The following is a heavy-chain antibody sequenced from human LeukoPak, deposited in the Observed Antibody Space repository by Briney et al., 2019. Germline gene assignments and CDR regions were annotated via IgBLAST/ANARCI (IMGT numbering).Heavy chain of an antibody. D-gene: IGHD2-2*01. V-gene: IGHV3-7*01. Sequence: GGSLILSCAASGFTFSIYYMSWVRQAPGKGLEWVATINLDGSDKYYVDSVKGRFTISRDNAKSSLNLQMNTLRAEDTAIYYCARGHQPWGQGTLVTVSS. J-gene: IGHJ5*02. CDR3: ARGHQP. CDR1: GFTFSIYY. CDR2: INLDGSDK.